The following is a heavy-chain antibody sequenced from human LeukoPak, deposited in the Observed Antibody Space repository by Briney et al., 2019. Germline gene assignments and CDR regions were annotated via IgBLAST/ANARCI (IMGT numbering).Heavy chain of an antibody. CDR2: IWYDGSNK. CDR1: GFTFSSYG. CDR3: ARDHSAQAWSSGYYYGQPNAFDI. J-gene: IGHJ3*02. D-gene: IGHD3-22*01. V-gene: IGHV3-33*01. Sequence: PGRSLRLSCAASGFTFSSYGMHWVRQAPGKGLEWVAVIWYDGSNKYYADSVKGRLTISRDNSKNTLYLQMNSLRAEDTAVYYCARDHSAQAWSSGYYYGQPNAFDIWGQGTMVTVSS.